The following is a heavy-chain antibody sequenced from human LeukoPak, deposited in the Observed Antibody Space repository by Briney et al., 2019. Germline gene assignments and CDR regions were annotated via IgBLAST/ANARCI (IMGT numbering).Heavy chain of an antibody. CDR1: GFTFSSYG. V-gene: IGHV3-23*01. J-gene: IGHJ3*02. CDR2: ISGSGGTT. Sequence: GGSLRLSCAASGFTFSSYGMSWVRQAPGRGLEWVSSISGSGGTTYYADSVKGRFTISRDNSKNTLYLQMNSLRADDTAVYSCAKDPPTVMANAFHIWGQGTMVTVS. D-gene: IGHD5-18*01. CDR3: AKDPPTVMANAFHI.